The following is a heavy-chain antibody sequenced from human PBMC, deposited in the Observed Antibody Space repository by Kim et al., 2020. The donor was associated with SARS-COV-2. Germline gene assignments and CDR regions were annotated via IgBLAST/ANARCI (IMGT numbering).Heavy chain of an antibody. D-gene: IGHD2-2*01. CDR3: ARGMLVVPAAII. J-gene: IGHJ4*02. Sequence: NYAQKFQGRVTITADESTSTAYMELSSLRSEDTAVYYCARGMLVVPAAIIWGQGTLVTVSS. V-gene: IGHV1-69*01.